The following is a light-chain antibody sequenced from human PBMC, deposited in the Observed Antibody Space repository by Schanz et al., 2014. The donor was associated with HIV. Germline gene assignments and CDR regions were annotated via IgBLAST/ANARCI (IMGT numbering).Light chain of an antibody. CDR1: SSNIGSNT. CDR3: QSYDSSLSVV. J-gene: IGLJ2*01. Sequence: QSVLTQPPSASGTPGQRVTISCSGSSSNIGSNTVNWYQQLPGTAPKLLIYGNTNRPSGVPDRFSGSKSGTSASLAITGLQAEDEAHYYCQSYDSSLSVVFGGGTKLTVL. CDR2: GNT. V-gene: IGLV1-40*01.